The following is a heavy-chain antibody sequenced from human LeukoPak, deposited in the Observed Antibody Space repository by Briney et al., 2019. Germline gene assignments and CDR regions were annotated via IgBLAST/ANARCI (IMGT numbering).Heavy chain of an antibody. CDR1: GGSFSGYY. CDR2: INHSGST. D-gene: IGHD6-19*01. Sequence: SETLSLTCAVYGGSFSGYYWSWIRQPPGKGLEWIGEINHSGSTNYNPSLKSRVTISVDTSKNQFSLKLSSVTAADTAVYYCARDSVIAVAPCDYWGQGTLITVSS. J-gene: IGHJ4*02. CDR3: ARDSVIAVAPCDY. V-gene: IGHV4-34*01.